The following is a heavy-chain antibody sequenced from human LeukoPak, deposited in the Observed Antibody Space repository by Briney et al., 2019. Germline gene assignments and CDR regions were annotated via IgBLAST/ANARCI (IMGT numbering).Heavy chain of an antibody. CDR3: ARDFGLLTYFDY. V-gene: IGHV3-30-3*01. CDR1: GFTFSSYA. D-gene: IGHD3-22*01. CDR2: ISYDGSNK. Sequence: GGSLRLPCAASGFTFSSYAMHWVRQAPGKGLEWVAVISYDGSNKYYADSVKGRFTISRDNSKSTLYLQMNSLRAEDTAVYYCARDFGLLTYFDYWGQGTLVTVSS. J-gene: IGHJ4*02.